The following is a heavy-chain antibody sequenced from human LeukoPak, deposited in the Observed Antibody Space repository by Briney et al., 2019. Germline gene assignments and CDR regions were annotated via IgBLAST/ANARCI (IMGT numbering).Heavy chain of an antibody. CDR2: IYYSGST. CDR3: ARQGYYYDSSGYYYFDY. D-gene: IGHD3-22*01. Sequence: SETLSLTCTVSGGSISSYYWSWIRQPPGKGLEWIGYIYYSGSTNYNPSPKSRVTISVDTSKNQFSLKLSSVTAADTAVYYCARQGYYYDSSGYYYFDYWGQGTLVTVSS. CDR1: GGSISSYY. J-gene: IGHJ4*02. V-gene: IGHV4-59*08.